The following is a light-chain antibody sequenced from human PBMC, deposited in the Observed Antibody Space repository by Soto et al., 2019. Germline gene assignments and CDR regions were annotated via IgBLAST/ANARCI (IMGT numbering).Light chain of an antibody. J-gene: IGKJ3*01. V-gene: IGKV1-39*01. CDR2: AAC. CDR1: QSISTY. CDR3: QQSYSTPFT. Sequence: DIQMTQSPSSLSASVGDRVTITCRASQSISTYLNWYQQKPGKAPQLLIYAACSLQSGVPSRFSGSGSGTDFTLTISSLQPEDFATYYCQQSYSTPFTFGPGTKVDI.